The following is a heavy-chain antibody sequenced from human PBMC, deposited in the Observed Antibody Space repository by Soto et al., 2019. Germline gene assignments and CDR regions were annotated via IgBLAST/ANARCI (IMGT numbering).Heavy chain of an antibody. D-gene: IGHD2-2*02. J-gene: IGHJ4*02. Sequence: EVQLLESGGDLVQSGGSLRLSCADSGFTFRSYAMSWVSKAPGKGLEWISVITSSSENTYYADSVNGRFTISRDNSKNTLYLQLNSLRAEDTDIYYCATHNTSPRRHLEYWGQGTLVTVSS. V-gene: IGHV3-23*01. CDR2: ITSSSENT. CDR1: GFTFRSYA. CDR3: ATHNTSPRRHLEY.